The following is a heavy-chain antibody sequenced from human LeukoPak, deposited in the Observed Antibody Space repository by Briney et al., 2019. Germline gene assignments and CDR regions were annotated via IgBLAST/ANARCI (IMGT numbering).Heavy chain of an antibody. CDR3: ARRYCSSTSQNWFDP. D-gene: IGHD2-2*01. J-gene: IGHJ5*02. V-gene: IGHV4-34*01. CDR2: INHSGST. CDR1: GGSFSGYY. Sequence: SETLSLTCAVYGGSFSGYYWSWIRQPPGKGLEWIGEINHSGSTNHNPSLKSRVTISVDTSKNQFSLKLSSVTAADTAVYYCARRYCSSTSQNWFDPWGQGTLVTVSS.